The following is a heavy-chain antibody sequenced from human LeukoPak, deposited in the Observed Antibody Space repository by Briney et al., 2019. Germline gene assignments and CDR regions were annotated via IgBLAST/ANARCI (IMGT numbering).Heavy chain of an antibody. V-gene: IGHV3-48*04. J-gene: IGHJ4*01. CDR2: INSDSDTV. CDR1: GFTFRTSG. CDR3: ARETRGESDY. Sequence: GSLRLPGAASGFTFRTSGMNWIRQAPGKGLGWISYINSDSDTVYYSNSVKGRFTISRDNAKKSLYLQMNSLRAEDTAMYYCARETRGESDYWGHGTLVTVSS. D-gene: IGHD3-10*01.